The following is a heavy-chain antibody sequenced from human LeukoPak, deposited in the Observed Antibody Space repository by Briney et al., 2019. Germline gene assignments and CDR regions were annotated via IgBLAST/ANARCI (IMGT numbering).Heavy chain of an antibody. CDR3: ARGTFYGGNSPFAFDI. CDR2: FYSGGSR. D-gene: IGHD4-23*01. V-gene: IGHV3-53*01. CDR1: GFTVSSNY. Sequence: GGSLRLSCAASGFTVSSNYMSWVRQAPGKGLEWVSVFYSGGSRYYADSVKGRLTISRDNSKNTLYFQMNSLRAEDTAVYYCARGTFYGGNSPFAFDIWGQGTMVTDSS. J-gene: IGHJ3*02.